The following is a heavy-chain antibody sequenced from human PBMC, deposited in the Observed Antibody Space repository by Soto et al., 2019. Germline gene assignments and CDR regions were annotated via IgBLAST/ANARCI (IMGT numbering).Heavy chain of an antibody. CDR2: ISAYNGNT. V-gene: IGHV1-18*01. Sequence: ASVKVSCKASGYTFTSYAMHWVRQAPGQGLEWMGWISAYNGNTNYAQKLQGRVTMTTDTSTSTAYMELRSLRSDDTAVYYCARGKGMIVVPDTNYYYYYGMDVWGQGTTVTVSS. CDR1: GYTFTSYA. J-gene: IGHJ6*02. D-gene: IGHD3-22*01. CDR3: ARGKGMIVVPDTNYYYYYGMDV.